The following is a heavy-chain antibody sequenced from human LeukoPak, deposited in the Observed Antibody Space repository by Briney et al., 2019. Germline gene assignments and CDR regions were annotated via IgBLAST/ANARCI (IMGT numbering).Heavy chain of an antibody. D-gene: IGHD2-2*01. Sequence: PGGSLRLSCAASGFTFSDYYMTWIRQAPGKGLEWVSYISGSGSFTNYADSVKGRFTISRDNAKNSLYLQMNSLRVGDTAVYYCAKRSGTSYYFDYWGQGTLVTVSS. V-gene: IGHV3-11*03. J-gene: IGHJ4*02. CDR2: ISGSGSFT. CDR1: GFTFSDYY. CDR3: AKRSGTSYYFDY.